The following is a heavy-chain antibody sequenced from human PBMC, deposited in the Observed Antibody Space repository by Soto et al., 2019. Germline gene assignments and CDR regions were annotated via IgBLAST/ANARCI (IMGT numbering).Heavy chain of an antibody. D-gene: IGHD2-2*01. CDR2: ISGSGGST. CDR3: AKDQGTWSSTSCFLIGMDV. V-gene: IGHV3-23*01. Sequence: EVQLLESGGGLVQPGGSLRLSCAASGFTFSSYAMSWVRQAPGKGLEWVSAISGSGGSTYYADSVKGRFTISRDNSKNSLYLQMNRLTGEGTAVYYCAKDQGTWSSTSCFLIGMDVWGQGTTVTVSS. CDR1: GFTFSSYA. J-gene: IGHJ6*02.